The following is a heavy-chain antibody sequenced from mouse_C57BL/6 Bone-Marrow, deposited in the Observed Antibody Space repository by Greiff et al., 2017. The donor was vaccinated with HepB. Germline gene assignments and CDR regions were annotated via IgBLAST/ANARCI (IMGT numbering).Heavy chain of an antibody. V-gene: IGHV1-59*01. Sequence: QVQLQQPGAELVRPGTSVKLSCKASGYTFTSYWMHWVKQRPGQGLEWIGVIDPSDSYTNYNQKFKGKATLTVDTSSSTAYMQLSSLTSEDSAVYYCGRRGLRPFAYWGQGTLVTVSA. J-gene: IGHJ3*01. CDR3: GRRGLRPFAY. CDR1: GYTFTSYW. D-gene: IGHD2-4*01. CDR2: IDPSDSYT.